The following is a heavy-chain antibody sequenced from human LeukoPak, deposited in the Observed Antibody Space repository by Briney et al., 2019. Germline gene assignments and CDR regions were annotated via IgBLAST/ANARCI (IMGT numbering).Heavy chain of an antibody. Sequence: GGSLRLSCSASGCTFSSFAMHWVRQAPGKGLEYVSAISTNGGSTYYADSVKARFTISRDNSRNTLYLQMSSLRAEDTAVYYCVKGRWLQFSPYYFDYWGQGTLVTVSS. CDR1: GCTFSSFA. V-gene: IGHV3-64D*09. D-gene: IGHD5-24*01. CDR3: VKGRWLQFSPYYFDY. CDR2: ISTNGGST. J-gene: IGHJ4*02.